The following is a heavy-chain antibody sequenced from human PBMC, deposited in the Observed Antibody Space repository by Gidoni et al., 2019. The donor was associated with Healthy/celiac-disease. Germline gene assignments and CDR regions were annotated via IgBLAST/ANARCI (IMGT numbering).Heavy chain of an antibody. CDR3: ARGYCSGGSCYPSSIHVY. V-gene: IGHV1-18*04. CDR1: GYTFTRSG. D-gene: IGHD2-15*01. CDR2: ISAYNGNT. Sequence: QVQLVQSGAEVKKPGAPGKVSCKASGYTFTRSGISWVRQAPGQGLEWMGWISAYNGNTNYAQKLQGRVTMTTDTSTSTAYMELRSLRSDDTAVYYCARGYCSGGSCYPSSIHVYWGQGTLVTVSS. J-gene: IGHJ4*02.